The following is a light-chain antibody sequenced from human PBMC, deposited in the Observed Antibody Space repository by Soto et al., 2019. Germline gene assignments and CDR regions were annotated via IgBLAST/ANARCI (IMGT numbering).Light chain of an antibody. V-gene: IGKV1-5*01. CDR3: QQYGSSVT. Sequence: DIQMTQSPSTLSASIGERASLTCRASQSIDIWLAWYQQKPGKAPKLLIYDASNLQSGVPSRFSGSGSGTDFTLTISRLEPEDFAVYYCQQYGSSVTFGQGTRLEI. CDR2: DAS. J-gene: IGKJ5*01. CDR1: QSIDIW.